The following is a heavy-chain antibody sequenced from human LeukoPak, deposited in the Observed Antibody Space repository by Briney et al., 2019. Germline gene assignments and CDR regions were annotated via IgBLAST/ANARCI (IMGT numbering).Heavy chain of an antibody. CDR2: INSDGKST. CDR3: ARVGYSGYDYDY. V-gene: IGHV3-74*01. J-gene: IGHJ4*02. Sequence: GGSLRLSCAASGLTFSSYRMHWVRQAPGKGLVWVSRINSDGKSTNYADPVKGRFTISRDNSKDALYLQMNSLRAEDTAVYYCARVGYSGYDYDYWGQGTLVTVSS. D-gene: IGHD5-12*01. CDR1: GLTFSSYR.